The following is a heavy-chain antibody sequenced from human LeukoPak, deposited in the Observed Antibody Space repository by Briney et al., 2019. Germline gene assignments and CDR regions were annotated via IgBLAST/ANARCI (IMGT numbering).Heavy chain of an antibody. J-gene: IGHJ4*02. CDR3: ARADSGYPPFDY. V-gene: IGHV3-21*01. CDR2: ISSSSSYI. Sequence: PGGSLRLSCAASGFTFSSYSMNWVRQAPGKGLEWVSSISSSSSYIYYADSVKGRFTISRDNAKNSLYLQMNSLRAEDTAVYYCARADSGYPPFDYWGQGTLVTVSS. CDR1: GFTFSSYS. D-gene: IGHD5-12*01.